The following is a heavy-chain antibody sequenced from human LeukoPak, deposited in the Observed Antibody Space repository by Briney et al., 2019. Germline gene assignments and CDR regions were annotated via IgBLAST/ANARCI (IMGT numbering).Heavy chain of an antibody. Sequence: SETLSLTCAVSGGSISSVNWWSWVRQPPGKGLEWIGDTHHSGVTNYNASLKSRVTISVDKSKNQLSLELTSVTAADTALYYCARGGDSGANRRFDYWGQGTLVTVSS. CDR3: ARGGDSGANRRFDY. J-gene: IGHJ4*02. CDR2: THHSGVT. D-gene: IGHD1-26*01. CDR1: GGSISSVNW. V-gene: IGHV4-4*02.